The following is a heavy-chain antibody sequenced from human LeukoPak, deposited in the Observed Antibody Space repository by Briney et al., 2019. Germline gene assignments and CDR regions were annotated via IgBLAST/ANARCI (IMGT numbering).Heavy chain of an antibody. CDR2: ISYDGSTK. CDR3: ARARGIWFGELDY. J-gene: IGHJ4*02. CDR1: GFTFSSHG. Sequence: GGSLRLSCAASGFTFSSHGMQWVRQAPGKGLEWVAVISYDGSTKYYADSVKGRFTISRDNSKSTLYLQMNSLRAEDTAVYYCARARGIWFGELDYWGQGILVTVSS. V-gene: IGHV3-30*03. D-gene: IGHD3-10*01.